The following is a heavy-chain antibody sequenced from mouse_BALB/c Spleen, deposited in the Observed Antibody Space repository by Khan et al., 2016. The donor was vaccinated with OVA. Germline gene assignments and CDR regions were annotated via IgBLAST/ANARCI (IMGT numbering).Heavy chain of an antibody. CDR1: GFSLTGYG. Sequence: QVQLKQSGPGLVAPSQSLSITCTVSGFSLTGYGVNWVRQPPGKGLEWLGMIWGDGSTDYNSALKSRLSISKDNSKSQVFLKMNSLQTDDTARYCCARVTSVVDAMDHCGQGTSVTVSS. CDR2: IWGDGST. V-gene: IGHV2-6-7*01. D-gene: IGHD1-1*01. CDR3: ARVTSVVDAMDH. J-gene: IGHJ4*01.